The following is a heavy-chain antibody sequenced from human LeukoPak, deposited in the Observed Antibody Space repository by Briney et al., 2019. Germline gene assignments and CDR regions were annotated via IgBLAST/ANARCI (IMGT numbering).Heavy chain of an antibody. CDR3: ARLRVPGYYDSSGYTDAFDI. Sequence: GSSVKVSCKASGGTFSSYAISWVRQAPGQGLEWMGRIIPILGIANYAQKFQGRVTITADKSTSTAYMELSSLRSEDTAVYYCARLRVPGYYDSSGYTDAFDIWGQGTMVTVSS. CDR2: IIPILGIA. CDR1: GGTFSSYA. D-gene: IGHD3-22*01. J-gene: IGHJ3*02. V-gene: IGHV1-69*04.